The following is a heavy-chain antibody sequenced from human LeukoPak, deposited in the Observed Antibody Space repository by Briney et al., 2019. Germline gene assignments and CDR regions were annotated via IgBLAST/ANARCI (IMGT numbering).Heavy chain of an antibody. CDR3: ARGRAYVWGSYRSNWFCP. CDR2: INPNSGGT. CDR1: GYTFTGYY. Sequence: GASVKVSCKASGYTFTGYYMHWVRQAPGQGLEWMGWINPNSGGTNYAQKFQGRVTMTRDTSISTAYMELSRLRSDDTAVYYCARGRAYVWGSYRSNWFCPWGQGTLVTVSS. D-gene: IGHD3-16*02. V-gene: IGHV1-2*02. J-gene: IGHJ5*02.